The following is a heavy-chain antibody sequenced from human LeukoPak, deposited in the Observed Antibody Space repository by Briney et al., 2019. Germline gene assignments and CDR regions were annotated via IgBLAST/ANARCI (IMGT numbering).Heavy chain of an antibody. CDR2: ISKNGKTI. CDR3: ATTGLLGDIP. CDR1: GFTFSDYY. D-gene: IGHD2-21*01. Sequence: PGGSLRLSCAASGFTFSDYYMSWIRQAPGKGLEWLSYISKNGKTIYYADSVKGRFIISRDNAKKSVYLQMNSLRAEDTAVYYCATTGLLGDIPWGQGTLVTVSS. J-gene: IGHJ5*02. V-gene: IGHV3-11*01.